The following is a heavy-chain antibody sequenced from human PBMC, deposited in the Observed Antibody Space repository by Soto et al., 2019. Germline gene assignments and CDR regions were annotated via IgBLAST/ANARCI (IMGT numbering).Heavy chain of an antibody. D-gene: IGHD3-10*01. CDR1: GGSISSGGYY. Sequence: SETLSLTCTVSGGSISSGGYYWSWIRQHPGKGLEWIGYIYYSGSTYYNPSLKSRVTISVDTSKNQFSLKLSSVTAADTAVYYCARVVSGYGSGSLTYYYYGMDVWGQGTTVTVSS. J-gene: IGHJ6*02. CDR2: IYYSGST. CDR3: ARVVSGYGSGSLTYYYYGMDV. V-gene: IGHV4-31*03.